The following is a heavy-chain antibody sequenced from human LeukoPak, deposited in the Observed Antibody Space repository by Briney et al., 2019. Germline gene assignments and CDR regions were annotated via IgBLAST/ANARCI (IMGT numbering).Heavy chain of an antibody. CDR1: GGSISSSSYY. CDR2: IYYSGST. Sequence: SETLSLTCTVSGGSISSSSYYWGWIRQPPGKGLEWTGSIYYSGSTYYNPSLKSRVTISVDTSKNQFSLKLTSVTAADTAVYYCARDMITFYNWFDPWGRGTLVTVSS. V-gene: IGHV4-39*07. D-gene: IGHD3-16*01. J-gene: IGHJ5*02. CDR3: ARDMITFYNWFDP.